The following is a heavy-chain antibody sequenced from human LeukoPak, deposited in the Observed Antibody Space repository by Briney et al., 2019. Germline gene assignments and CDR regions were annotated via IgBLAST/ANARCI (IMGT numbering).Heavy chain of an antibody. CDR3: AREGYEHGSGSYYYYYGMDV. Sequence: GGSLRLSCAASGFTFNSFGMHWVRQAPGKGLEWVAVISYDGSNKYFADSVKGRFTISRDNSKNTLYLQMNSLRAEDTAVYYCAREGYEHGSGSYYYYYGMDVWGQGTTVTVSS. J-gene: IGHJ6*02. D-gene: IGHD3-10*01. CDR1: GFTFNSFG. V-gene: IGHV3-30*03. CDR2: ISYDGSNK.